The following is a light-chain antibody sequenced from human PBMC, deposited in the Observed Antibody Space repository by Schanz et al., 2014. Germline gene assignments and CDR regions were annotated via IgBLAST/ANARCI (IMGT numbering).Light chain of an antibody. Sequence: EIVLTQSPGTLSLSPGERATLSCRASQSVYANFLAWYQQKPGQAPRLLIYGASTRATGIPARFSGSGSGTEFTLTISSLQAEDVAVYYCQQYYSIPLTFGGGTKVEIK. CDR1: QSVYANF. J-gene: IGKJ4*01. V-gene: IGKV3-20*01. CDR2: GAS. CDR3: QQYYSIPLT.